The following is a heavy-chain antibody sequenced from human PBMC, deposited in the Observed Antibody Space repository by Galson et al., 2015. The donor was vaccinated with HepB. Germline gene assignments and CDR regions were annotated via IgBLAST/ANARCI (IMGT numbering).Heavy chain of an antibody. Sequence: SLRLSCAASGFTFSSYAMSWVRQAPGKGLEWVSAISGSGGSTYYADSVKGRFTISRDNSKNTLYLQMNSLRAEDTAVYYCATRQWLVRGEGDFDYWGQGTLVTVSS. V-gene: IGHV3-23*01. CDR1: GFTFSSYA. D-gene: IGHD6-19*01. CDR3: ATRQWLVRGEGDFDY. J-gene: IGHJ4*02. CDR2: ISGSGGST.